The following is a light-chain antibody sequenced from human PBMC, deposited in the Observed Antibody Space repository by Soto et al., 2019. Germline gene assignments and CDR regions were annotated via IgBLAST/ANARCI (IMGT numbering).Light chain of an antibody. J-gene: IGLJ1*01. CDR2: GNS. V-gene: IGLV1-40*01. CDR3: QSYDSSLSGSYV. Sequence: QSVLTQPPSVSAAPGQKVTISCTGGSSNLGAGYDVHWYQQLPGTAPKVLIYGNSNRPSGVPDRFSGSKSGTSAALAITGLQAEDEADYYCQSYDSSLSGSYVFGTGTKVTVL. CDR1: SSNLGAGYD.